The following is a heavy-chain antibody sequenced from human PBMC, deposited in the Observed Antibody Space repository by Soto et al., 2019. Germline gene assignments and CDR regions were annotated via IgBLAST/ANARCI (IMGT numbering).Heavy chain of an antibody. CDR1: GFTFGSYA. CDR3: AKDIRVRPRYFDY. J-gene: IGHJ4*02. D-gene: IGHD3-10*01. V-gene: IGHV3-23*01. CDR2: LSGSGDST. Sequence: HPGGSLRLSCAASGFTFGSYAMTWVRQAPGKGLEWVSGLSGSGDSTYYADSVRGRFTISRDNSKSTLYLQMNSLRAEDTAVYYCAKDIRVRPRYFDYWGQGTLVTVSS.